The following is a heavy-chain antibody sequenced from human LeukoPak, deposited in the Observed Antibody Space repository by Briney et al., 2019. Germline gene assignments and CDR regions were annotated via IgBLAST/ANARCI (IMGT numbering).Heavy chain of an antibody. Sequence: GGSLRLSCAASGFTVSSNYMSWVRQAPGKGLEWVSSISSSSSYIYYADSVKGRFTISRDNAKNSLYLQLNSLRAEDTAVYYCARGGYYGQFDPWGQGTLVTVSS. D-gene: IGHD3-10*01. CDR1: GFTVSSNY. CDR3: ARGGYYGQFDP. CDR2: ISSSSSYI. J-gene: IGHJ5*02. V-gene: IGHV3-21*01.